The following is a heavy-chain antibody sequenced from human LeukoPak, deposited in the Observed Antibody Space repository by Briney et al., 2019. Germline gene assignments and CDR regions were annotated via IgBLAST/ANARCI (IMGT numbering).Heavy chain of an antibody. CDR1: GFTFSGYP. J-gene: IGHJ4*02. CDR3: AREGGGYYDTSGYYPFDY. D-gene: IGHD3-22*01. CDR2: ISYDGSNK. V-gene: IGHV3-30-3*01. Sequence: GGSLRLSCAASGFTFSGYPIHWVRQAPGKGLEWVAVISYDGSNKYYADSVKGRFTISRDNSKNTLYLQMNSLRTEDTAVYYCAREGGGYYDTSGYYPFDYWGQGTLVTVSS.